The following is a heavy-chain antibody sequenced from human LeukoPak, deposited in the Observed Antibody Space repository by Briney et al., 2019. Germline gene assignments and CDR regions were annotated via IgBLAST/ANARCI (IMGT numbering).Heavy chain of an antibody. V-gene: IGHV6-1*01. CDR2: TYYRSKWYN. Sequence: SQTLSLTCAISGDSVSSNSAAWNWLRQSPSRGLEWLGRTYYRSKWYNDYAVSVKSRITINPDTSKNQFSLQLNSVTPEDTAVYYCAREYRSAWAPNIWFDPWGQGTLVTVSS. CDR3: AREYRSAWAPNIWFDP. D-gene: IGHD6-19*01. CDR1: GDSVSSNSAA. J-gene: IGHJ5*02.